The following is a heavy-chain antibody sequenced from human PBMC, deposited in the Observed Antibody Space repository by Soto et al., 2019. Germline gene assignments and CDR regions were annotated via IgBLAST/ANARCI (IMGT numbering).Heavy chain of an antibody. V-gene: IGHV3-21*01. J-gene: IGHJ4*02. CDR3: ARGGGYSYGPAGDC. D-gene: IGHD5-18*01. Sequence: EVQLVESGGGLVKPGGSLRLSCAASGFTFSSYSMNWVRQAPGKGLEWVSSISSSSSYIYYADSVKGRFTISRDNAKNSLYLQMNSLRAEDTAVYYCARGGGYSYGPAGDCWGQGTLVTVSS. CDR1: GFTFSSYS. CDR2: ISSSSSYI.